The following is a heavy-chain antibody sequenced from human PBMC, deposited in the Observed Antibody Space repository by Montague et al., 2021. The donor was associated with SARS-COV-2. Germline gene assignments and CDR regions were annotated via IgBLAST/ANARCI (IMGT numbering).Heavy chain of an antibody. CDR1: GFSLSTSGMC. CDR3: ARIWGATRGDAFDI. V-gene: IGHV2-70*01. CDR2: IDWDDDK. D-gene: IGHD1-26*01. J-gene: IGHJ3*02. Sequence: CTFSGFSLSTSGMCVSWIRQPPGKALEWLALIDWDDDKYYSTSLKTRLTISKDTSKNQVVLTMTNMDPVDTATYYCARIWGATRGDAFDIWGQGTMVTV.